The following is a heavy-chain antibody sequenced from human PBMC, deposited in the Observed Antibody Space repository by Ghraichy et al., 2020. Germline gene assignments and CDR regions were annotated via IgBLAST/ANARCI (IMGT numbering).Heavy chain of an antibody. CDR1: GFSLSTSGMC. D-gene: IGHD6-19*01. CDR3: ARILNGAVAGTGYYYGMDV. V-gene: IGHV2-70*01. J-gene: IGHJ6*02. Sequence: SGPTLVKPTQTLTLTCTFSGFSLSTSGMCVSWIRQPPGKALEWLALIDWDDDKYYSTSLKTRLTISKDTSKNQVVLTMTNMDPVDTATYYCARILNGAVAGTGYYYGMDVWGQGTTVTVSS. CDR2: IDWDDDK.